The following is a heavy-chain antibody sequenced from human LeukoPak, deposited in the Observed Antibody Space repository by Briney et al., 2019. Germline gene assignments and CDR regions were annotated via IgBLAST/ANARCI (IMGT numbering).Heavy chain of an antibody. V-gene: IGHV5-51*01. CDR3: ARYDGSGKYYYSYYMDV. Sequence: GESLKISCKGSGYSFTSYWIGWVRQMPGKGLEWMGIIYPGDSDTRYSPSFQGQVTISADKSISTAYLQWSSLKASDTAMYYCARYDGSGKYYYSYYMDVWGKGTTVTVSS. D-gene: IGHD3-10*01. CDR2: IYPGDSDT. J-gene: IGHJ6*03. CDR1: GYSFTSYW.